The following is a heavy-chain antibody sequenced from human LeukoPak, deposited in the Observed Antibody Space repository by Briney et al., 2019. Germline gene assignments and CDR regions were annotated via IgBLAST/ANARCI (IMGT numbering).Heavy chain of an antibody. Sequence: SETLSLTCTVSGGSISSYYWSWIRQPPGKGLEWIGYIYYSGSTNYNPSLKSRVTISVDTSKNQFSLKLSSVTAADTAVYYCARGIITTFDYYYMDVWGKGTTVTIPS. CDR1: GGSISSYY. J-gene: IGHJ6*03. CDR2: IYYSGST. D-gene: IGHD3-16*01. CDR3: ARGIITTFDYYYMDV. V-gene: IGHV4-59*01.